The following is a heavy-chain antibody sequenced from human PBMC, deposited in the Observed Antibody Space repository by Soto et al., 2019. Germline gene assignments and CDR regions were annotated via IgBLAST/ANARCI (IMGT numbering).Heavy chain of an antibody. CDR1: GYTFTSYG. CDR2: ISAYNGNT. V-gene: IGHV1-18*01. J-gene: IGHJ6*02. CDR3: ARWIGAAGTTMGVMDV. Sequence: GASVKVSCKASGYTFTSYGISWVRQAPGQGLEWMGWISAYNGNTNYAQKLQGRVTMTTDTSTSTAYMELRSLRSDDTAVYYCARWIGAAGTTMGVMDVWGQGTTVTVSS. D-gene: IGHD6-13*01.